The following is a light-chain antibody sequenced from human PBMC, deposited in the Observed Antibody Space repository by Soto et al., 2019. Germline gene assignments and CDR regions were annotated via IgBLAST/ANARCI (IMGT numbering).Light chain of an antibody. CDR2: NEI. J-gene: IGLJ2*01. V-gene: IGLV3-21*04. CDR3: HVLDSESDHPL. Sequence: SYELTQPPSMSVAPGKTARITCGGNTIGRKSVHWYQQRPGQAPILVIYNEIERPSGIPERFSGSNSGNTSTLTISRVDAGDEADYYCHVLDSESDHPLFGGGTKLTVL. CDR1: TIGRKS.